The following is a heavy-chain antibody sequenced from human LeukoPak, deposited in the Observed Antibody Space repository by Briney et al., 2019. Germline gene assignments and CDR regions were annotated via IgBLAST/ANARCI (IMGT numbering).Heavy chain of an antibody. CDR1: GGTFSGYA. V-gene: IGHV1-46*01. J-gene: IGHJ4*02. CDR3: ARDPPEQWLDTGSFDY. CDR2: INPSGGSA. D-gene: IGHD6-19*01. Sequence: GASVKVSCKASGGTFSGYAISWVRQAPGQGLEWMGIINPSGGSASYAQKFQGRVTMTRDTSTSTVYMELSSLRSEDTAVYYCARDPPEQWLDTGSFDYWGQGTLVTVSS.